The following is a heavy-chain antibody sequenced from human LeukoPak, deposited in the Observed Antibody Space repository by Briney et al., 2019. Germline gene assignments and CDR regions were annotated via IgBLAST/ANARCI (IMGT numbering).Heavy chain of an antibody. J-gene: IGHJ4*02. D-gene: IGHD6-19*01. CDR3: ARDRGWYHADY. Sequence: GGSLRLSCTVSGFTMSSSWMSWVRQAPGKGLEWVANINEDGSENNYVGSVKGRFTISGDNAKNSLFLQMNSLRAEDTAVYYCARDRGWYHADYWGQGTLVTVSA. CDR1: GFTMSSSW. V-gene: IGHV3-7*04. CDR2: INEDGSEN.